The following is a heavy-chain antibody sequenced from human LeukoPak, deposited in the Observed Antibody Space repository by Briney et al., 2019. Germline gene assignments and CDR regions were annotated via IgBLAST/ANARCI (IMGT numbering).Heavy chain of an antibody. CDR2: IYTSGST. D-gene: IGHD2-21*02. Sequence: SETLSLTCTVSGGSINNYFWSWVRQPAGEGLEWIGRIYTSGSTNYNPSLRSRVTISVDMSKNQFSLKLSSVTAADTAAYYCARDDPARMTATLDYWGRGILVTVSS. V-gene: IGHV4-4*07. J-gene: IGHJ4*02. CDR3: ARDDPARMTATLDY. CDR1: GGSINNYF.